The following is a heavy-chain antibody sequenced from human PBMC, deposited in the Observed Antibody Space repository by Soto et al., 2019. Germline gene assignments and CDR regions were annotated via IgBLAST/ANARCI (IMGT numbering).Heavy chain of an antibody. CDR2: INPETGGT. CDR1: GYTFTGYY. CDR3: ARDRSQVISDGMDV. Sequence: QVQLVQSGADVKTPGASVRVSCKASGYTFTGYYVHWVREAPGQGLEWMGWINPETGGTSYAQKFQGRVTLSRDTSINTAYLELSRLRFDDAAVYFCARDRSQVISDGMDVWGQGTTVTVSS. V-gene: IGHV1-2*02. J-gene: IGHJ6*02. D-gene: IGHD2-21*01.